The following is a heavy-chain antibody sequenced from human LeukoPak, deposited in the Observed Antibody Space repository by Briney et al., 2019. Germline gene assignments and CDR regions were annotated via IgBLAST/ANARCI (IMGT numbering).Heavy chain of an antibody. D-gene: IGHD2-2*01. Sequence: GGSLRLSCAVSGFTFSSYSMNWVRQAPGKGLEWVSYISSSSSTIYYADSVKGRFTISRDNAKNSLYLQMNSLRAEDTAVYYCARDWDCSSTSCPGDYWGQGTLVTVSS. CDR2: ISSSSSTI. CDR1: GFTFSSYS. J-gene: IGHJ4*02. CDR3: ARDWDCSSTSCPGDY. V-gene: IGHV3-48*01.